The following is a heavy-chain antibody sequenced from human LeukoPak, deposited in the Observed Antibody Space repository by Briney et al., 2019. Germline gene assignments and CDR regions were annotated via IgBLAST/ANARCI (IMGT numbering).Heavy chain of an antibody. J-gene: IGHJ6*03. Sequence: GGSLRLSCAASGFTFSSYNMNWVRQAPGKGLEWVSYISSSSSTIYYADSVKGRFTISRDNAKNSLYLQMNSLRAEDTAVYYCARESKGLQDTAMVTLSRYYNYMDVWGKGTTVTVSS. CDR3: ARESKGLQDTAMVTLSRYYNYMDV. CDR2: ISSSSSTI. CDR1: GFTFSSYN. V-gene: IGHV3-48*01. D-gene: IGHD5-18*01.